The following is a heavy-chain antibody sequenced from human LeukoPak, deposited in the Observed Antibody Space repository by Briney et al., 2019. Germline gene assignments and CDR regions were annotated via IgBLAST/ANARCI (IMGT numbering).Heavy chain of an antibody. V-gene: IGHV4-59*08. D-gene: IGHD1-14*01. J-gene: IGHJ4*02. CDR3: ARQPDRRQVAL. Sequence: PSGTLSLTCTVSGGSISSYYWSWIRQPPGKGLEWIAYIHNSGITSYNPSLKSRVTISVDTSKNQFSLELTSVTAADTAVYYCARQPDRRQVALWGQGTLVTVSS. CDR2: IHNSGIT. CDR1: GGSISSYY.